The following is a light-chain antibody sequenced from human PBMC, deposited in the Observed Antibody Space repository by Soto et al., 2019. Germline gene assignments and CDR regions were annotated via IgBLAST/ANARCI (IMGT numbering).Light chain of an antibody. V-gene: IGLV1-47*01. CDR2: RNN. Sequence: QLVLTQPPSASGTPGQRVTISCSGSSSNIGSNSVYWYQHFPGTAPKFLIYRNNQRPSGVPDRFSGSKSGTSASLAISGLRSEGDADYSGAACHDNLSGVVLCGGPEVTV. CDR1: SSNIGSNS. CDR3: AACHDNLSGVV. J-gene: IGLJ2*01.